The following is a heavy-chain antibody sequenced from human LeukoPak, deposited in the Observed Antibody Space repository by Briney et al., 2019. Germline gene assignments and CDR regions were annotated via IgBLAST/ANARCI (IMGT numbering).Heavy chain of an antibody. D-gene: IGHD3-22*01. J-gene: IGHJ4*02. V-gene: IGHV3-21*01. CDR1: GFIFSSYS. CDR3: ARDRDYYDSSDSDY. CDR2: ISSSSSYI. Sequence: GGSLRLSCAASGFIFSSYSMNWVRQAPGKGLEWVSSISSSSSYIYYAGSVKGRFTISRDNAKNSLYLQMNSLRAEDTAVYYCARDRDYYDSSDSDYWGQGTLVTVSS.